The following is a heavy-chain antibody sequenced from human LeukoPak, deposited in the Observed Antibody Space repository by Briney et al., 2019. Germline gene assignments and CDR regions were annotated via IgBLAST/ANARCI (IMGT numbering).Heavy chain of an antibody. D-gene: IGHD3-10*01. CDR2: IYSAGST. Sequence: GGSLRLSCAASGFTVSTNYIRWVRQAPGKGLEWVSVIYSAGSTYYADSVKGRFTISRDNSKNTVYLQMNSLRPDDTAVYYCAREGGSGSYGYDYWGQGTLVTVSS. J-gene: IGHJ4*02. CDR3: AREGGSGSYGYDY. CDR1: GFTVSTNY. V-gene: IGHV3-66*02.